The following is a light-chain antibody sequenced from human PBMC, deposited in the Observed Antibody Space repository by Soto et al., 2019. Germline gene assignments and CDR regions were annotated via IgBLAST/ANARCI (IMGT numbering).Light chain of an antibody. CDR2: GAS. CDR3: QQSHTWPIT. CDR1: QGVSRK. Sequence: DIVMTQSAATLSVAPGERVTFSCRASQGVSRKLAWYQHKPGQAPRLLIPGASTGATGIPARFSGSGSGTEFTLTISSLQSEDCAIYYCQQSHTWPITFGGGSKVDI. J-gene: IGKJ4*01. V-gene: IGKV3-15*01.